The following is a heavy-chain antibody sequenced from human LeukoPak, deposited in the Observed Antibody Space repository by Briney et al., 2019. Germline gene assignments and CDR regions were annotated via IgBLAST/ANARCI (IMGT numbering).Heavy chain of an antibody. D-gene: IGHD2-15*01. CDR3: AKDYCRDGNCPFPFLDS. J-gene: IGHJ4*02. Sequence: GGSLRLSCAVSGFTLTNHGVSWVCQAPGKGLEWVSIITGTGGRYYGDSVKGRFILSRDYSKNTVYMQVSSLRAEDTATYYCAKDYCRDGNCPFPFLDSWGQGTLVTVSS. CDR1: GFTLTNHG. V-gene: IGHV3-23*01. CDR2: ITGTGGR.